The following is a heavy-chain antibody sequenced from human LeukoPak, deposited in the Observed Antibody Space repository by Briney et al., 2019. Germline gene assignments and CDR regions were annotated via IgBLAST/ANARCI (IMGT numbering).Heavy chain of an antibody. D-gene: IGHD6-19*01. V-gene: IGHV3-21*01. CDR1: GFTFSSYS. J-gene: IGHJ4*01. CDR2: ISSSSSYI. CDR3: ARGEMYSSGWFSVDY. Sequence: GGSLRLSCAASGFTFSSYSMNWVRQAPGKGLEWVSSISSSSSYIYYADSVKGRFTISRDNAKNSLYLQMNSLRAEDTAVYYCARGEMYSSGWFSVDYWGHGTLVTVSS.